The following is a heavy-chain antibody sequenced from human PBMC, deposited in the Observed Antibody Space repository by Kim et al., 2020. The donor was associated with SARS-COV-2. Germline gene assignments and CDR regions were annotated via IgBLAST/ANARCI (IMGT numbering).Heavy chain of an antibody. Sequence: GSKQYANPVKGRFIIPRDNPQNTLYLQMGSVTTEDTAVYYCVRTIKVARSYWGLGTLVTVSS. CDR2: GSK. CDR3: VRTIKVARSY. V-gene: IGHV3-64*01. J-gene: IGHJ4*02.